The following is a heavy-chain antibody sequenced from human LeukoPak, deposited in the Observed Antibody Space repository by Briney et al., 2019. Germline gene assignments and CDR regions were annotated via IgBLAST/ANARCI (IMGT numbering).Heavy chain of an antibody. Sequence: ASVRVSCKASGYTFTSYYMHWVRQAPGQGLEWMGWINPNSGGTNYAQKFQGRVTMTRDTSISTAYMELSRLRSGDTAVYYCARESSWRFDPWGQGTLVTVSS. D-gene: IGHD6-13*01. J-gene: IGHJ5*02. CDR3: ARESSWRFDP. CDR1: GYTFTSYY. V-gene: IGHV1-2*02. CDR2: INPNSGGT.